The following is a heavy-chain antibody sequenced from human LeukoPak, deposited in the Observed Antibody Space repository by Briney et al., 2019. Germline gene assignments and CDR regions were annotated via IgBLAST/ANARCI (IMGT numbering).Heavy chain of an antibody. Sequence: SETLSLTCTVSSGSISNYYWSWIRRPPGKGREWIGYIYYSGSTRYNRSLQSRVTISVATSANQFSLNLSSVTTEDTAIYYCARTSTGPSYGHGCFDFWDPGSLVTVSS. CDR3: ARTSTGPSYGHGCFDF. CDR2: IYYSGST. V-gene: IGHV4-59*01. CDR1: SGSISNYY. D-gene: IGHD5-18*01. J-gene: IGHJ4*02.